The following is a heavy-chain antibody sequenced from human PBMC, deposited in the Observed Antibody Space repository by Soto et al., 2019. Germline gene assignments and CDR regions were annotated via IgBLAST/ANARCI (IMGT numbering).Heavy chain of an antibody. J-gene: IGHJ3*02. V-gene: IGHV1-2*02. CDR3: ARSAGDLDAFDI. CDR1: GYTFTGYY. CDR2: INPNSGGI. Sequence: QVQLVQSGAEVKKPGASVKVSCKASGYTFTGYYMHWVRQAPGQGREWMGWINPNSGGINYEQKFQGLVTMTRDTTISTAYMELRRLRSDDTAVYYCARSAGDLDAFDIWGQGTMVTVSS. D-gene: IGHD7-27*01.